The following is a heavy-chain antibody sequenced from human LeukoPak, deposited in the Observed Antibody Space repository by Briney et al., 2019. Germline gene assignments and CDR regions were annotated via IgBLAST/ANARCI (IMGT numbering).Heavy chain of an antibody. CDR1: GFTSSSYS. CDR3: ARDAAAMARRIDY. Sequence: PGGSLRLSCAASGFTSSSYSMNWVRQAPGKGLEWVSSISSSSSYIYYADSVKGRFTISRDNAKNSLYLQMNSLRAEDTAVYYCARDAAAMARRIDYWGQGTLVTVSS. V-gene: IGHV3-21*01. CDR2: ISSSSSYI. J-gene: IGHJ4*02. D-gene: IGHD2-2*01.